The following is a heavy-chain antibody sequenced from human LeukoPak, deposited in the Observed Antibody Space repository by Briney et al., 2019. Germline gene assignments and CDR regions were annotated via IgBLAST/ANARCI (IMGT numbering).Heavy chain of an antibody. CDR3: ARESRYRDYFDY. J-gene: IGHJ4*02. V-gene: IGHV3-33*01. D-gene: IGHD1-14*01. CDR1: GFTFTNYG. Sequence: NPGGSLRLSCAASGFTFTNYGVHWVRQAPGKELEWVAVIWYDGSKKYYADSVKGRFTISRDNSKNTVYLQMNSVRADDTAVYYCARESRYRDYFDYWGQGTMVTVSS. CDR2: IWYDGSKK.